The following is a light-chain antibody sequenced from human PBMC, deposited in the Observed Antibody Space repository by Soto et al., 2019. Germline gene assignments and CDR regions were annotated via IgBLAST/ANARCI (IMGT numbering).Light chain of an antibody. V-gene: IGLV2-8*01. CDR3: SSHAGSNNLL. CDR2: EVN. J-gene: IGLJ2*01. CDR1: NSDVGGYNY. Sequence: QSVLTQPPSTSGSPGQSVTISCTGTNSDVGGYNYVSWYQQHPGKVPKLMIYEVNKRPSGVPDRFSGSKSGNTASLTVSGLQADDEAGYYCSSHAGSNNLLFGGGTKLTVL.